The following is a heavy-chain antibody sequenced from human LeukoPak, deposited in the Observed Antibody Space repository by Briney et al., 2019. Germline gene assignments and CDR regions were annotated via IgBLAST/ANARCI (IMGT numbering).Heavy chain of an antibody. CDR1: GGSFSGYY. CDR3: ASRGGSGDY. Sequence: SETLSLTCAVYGGSFSGYYWSWIRQPPGKGLEWIGEINHSGSTNYNPSLKSRVAISVDTSKNQFSLKLSSVTAADTAVYYCASRGGSGDYWGQGTLVTVSS. CDR2: INHSGST. D-gene: IGHD3-10*01. V-gene: IGHV4-34*01. J-gene: IGHJ4*02.